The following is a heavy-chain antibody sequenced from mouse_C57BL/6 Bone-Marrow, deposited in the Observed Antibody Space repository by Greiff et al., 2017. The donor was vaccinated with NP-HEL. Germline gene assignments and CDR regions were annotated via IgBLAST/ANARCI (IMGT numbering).Heavy chain of an antibody. D-gene: IGHD1-1*01. CDR2: IWTGGGT. Sequence: VKLMESGPGLVAPSQSLSITCTVSGFSLTSYAISWVRQPPGKGLEWLGVIWTGGGTHYNSALKSRLSISKDNSKSQVFLKMNSLQTDDTARYYCARNPYGSSYVFDYWGQGTTLTVSS. J-gene: IGHJ2*01. CDR3: ARNPYGSSYVFDY. V-gene: IGHV2-9-1*01. CDR1: GFSLTSYA.